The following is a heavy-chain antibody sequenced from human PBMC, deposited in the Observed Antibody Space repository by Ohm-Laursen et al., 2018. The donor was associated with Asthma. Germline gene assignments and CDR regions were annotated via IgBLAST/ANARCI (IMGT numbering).Heavy chain of an antibody. CDR3: AREGVGATKVWGYSGMDV. D-gene: IGHD1-26*01. CDR1: GYTFSRYS. V-gene: IGHV3-21*01. J-gene: IGHJ6*02. Sequence: SLRLSCTASGYTFSRYSIHWVRQAPGKGLDWVLSITSSSTYIYYADSVKGRFTISRDNGKNSLYLQMNSLRAEDTAVYFCAREGVGATKVWGYSGMDVWGQGTTVTVS. CDR2: ITSSSTYI.